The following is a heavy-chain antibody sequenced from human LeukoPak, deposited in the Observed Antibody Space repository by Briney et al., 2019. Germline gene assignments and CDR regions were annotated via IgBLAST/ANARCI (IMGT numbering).Heavy chain of an antibody. CDR2: ISWNSGSI. CDR1: GFTFDDYA. D-gene: IGHD3-22*01. CDR3: AKDLLGNYYDSSGYIDY. J-gene: IGHJ4*02. V-gene: IGHV3-9*01. Sequence: PGGSLRLSCAASGFTFDDYAIHWVRQAPGKGLEWVSGISWNSGSIGYADSVKGRFTISRDNAKNSLYLQMNSLRAEDTALYYCAKDLLGNYYDSSGYIDYWGQGTLVTVSS.